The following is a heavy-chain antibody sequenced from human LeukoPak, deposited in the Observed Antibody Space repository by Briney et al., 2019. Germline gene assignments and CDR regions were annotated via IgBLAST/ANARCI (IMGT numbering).Heavy chain of an antibody. CDR3: AKGDFWNGLGEYFLY. CDR2: ISYDGSNQ. Sequence: GGSLRLSCAASGFSFSSYGMFWVRQAPGKGLEWVGVISYDGSNQYYADSVKGRFTISRDNSKNTLYLQMNSLRAEDTAVYYCAKGDFWNGLGEYFLYWGQAPWSPSPQ. D-gene: IGHD3-3*01. J-gene: IGHJ1*01. CDR1: GFSFSSYG. V-gene: IGHV3-33*06.